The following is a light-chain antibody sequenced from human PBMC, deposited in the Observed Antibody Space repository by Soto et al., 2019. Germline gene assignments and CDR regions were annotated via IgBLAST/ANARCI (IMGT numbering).Light chain of an antibody. CDR3: QQYDLTSVS. Sequence: DIQMTQSPSTLSASIGDRVTITCRASQNISSWLSWYQQKPGKAPNLLIYQASIFESGFPSMFSRSVSGTEFSLIISNLQADDFETFDCQQYDLTSVSFGGGTKVEIK. V-gene: IGKV1-5*03. J-gene: IGKJ4*01. CDR2: QAS. CDR1: QNISSW.